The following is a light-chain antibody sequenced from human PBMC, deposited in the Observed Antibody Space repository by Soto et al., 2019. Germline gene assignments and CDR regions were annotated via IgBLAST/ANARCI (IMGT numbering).Light chain of an antibody. J-gene: IGLJ2*01. CDR2: SNT. V-gene: IGLV1-44*01. CDR3: ATWDDSLTGVV. CDR1: SSNIGSDS. Sequence: QSVLTQPPSASGTPGQRVTISCSGSSSNIGSDSVSWYQQVPGTAPKLLIHSNTQRPSGVPDRFSGSKSGTSASLAISGLQSEDEADYYCATWDDSLTGVVFGGGTKVTVL.